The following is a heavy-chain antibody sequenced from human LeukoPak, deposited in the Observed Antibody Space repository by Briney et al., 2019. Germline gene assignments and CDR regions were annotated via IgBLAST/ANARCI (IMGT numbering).Heavy chain of an antibody. CDR2: ISGSGGST. J-gene: IGHJ6*02. Sequence: GGSLRLSCAASGFTSSSYAMSWVRQAPGKGLEWVSAISGSGGSTYYADSVKGRFTIFRDNSINTLYLQMSSLRAEDAAVYYCAKSGGLSGSGRLGMDVWGQGTTVTVSS. V-gene: IGHV3-23*01. CDR3: AKSGGLSGSGRLGMDV. D-gene: IGHD3-10*01. CDR1: GFTSSSYA.